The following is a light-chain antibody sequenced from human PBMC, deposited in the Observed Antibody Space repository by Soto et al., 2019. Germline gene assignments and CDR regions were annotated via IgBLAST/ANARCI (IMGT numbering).Light chain of an antibody. Sequence: EIVLTQSPGTLSLSPGERATLSCRVSQSVSSNYLGWFQQKPGQAPRLLIFGASYRDTGIPDRFSGSGSGTDFTLTISRLEPEDFAMYYCQQYGSSPGTFGQGTKVEVK. J-gene: IGKJ1*01. CDR1: QSVSSNY. CDR2: GAS. V-gene: IGKV3-20*01. CDR3: QQYGSSPGT.